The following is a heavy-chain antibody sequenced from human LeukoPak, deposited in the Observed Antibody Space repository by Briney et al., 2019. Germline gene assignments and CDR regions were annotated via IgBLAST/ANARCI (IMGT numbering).Heavy chain of an antibody. D-gene: IGHD2-2*01. V-gene: IGHV4-39*07. Sequence: SETLSLTCTVSGGSISSSSYYWGWIRQPPGKGLEWIGSNYYSGSTYYNPSLKSRVTISVDTSKNQFSLKLSSVTAADTAVYYCARDQIVVVPAAPTNWFDPWGQGTLVTVSS. CDR2: NYYSGST. CDR3: ARDQIVVVPAAPTNWFDP. J-gene: IGHJ5*02. CDR1: GGSISSSSYY.